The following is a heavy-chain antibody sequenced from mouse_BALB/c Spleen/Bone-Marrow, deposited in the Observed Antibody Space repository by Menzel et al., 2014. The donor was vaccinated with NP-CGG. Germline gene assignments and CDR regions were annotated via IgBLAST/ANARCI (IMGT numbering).Heavy chain of an antibody. CDR1: GFSLSRYS. Sequence: VKLVESGPGLVAPSQSLSITCTVSGFSLSRYSVHWVRQPPGKGLEWLGMIWGGGSTDYNSALKSRLSISKDNSKSXVFLKMNSLQTDDTAMYYCARVVATDWYFDVWGAGTTVTVSS. V-gene: IGHV2-6-4*01. CDR2: IWGGGST. J-gene: IGHJ1*01. D-gene: IGHD1-1*01. CDR3: ARVVATDWYFDV.